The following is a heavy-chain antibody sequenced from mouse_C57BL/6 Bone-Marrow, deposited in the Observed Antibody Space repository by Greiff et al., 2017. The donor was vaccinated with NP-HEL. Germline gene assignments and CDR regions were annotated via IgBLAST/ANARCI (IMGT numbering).Heavy chain of an antibody. V-gene: IGHV1-26*01. Sequence: EVQLQQSGPELVKPGASVKISCKASGYTFTDYYMNWVKQSHGKSLEWIGDINPNNGGTSYNQKFKGKATLTVDKSSSTAYMGLRSLTSEDSAVYYCAREKGTTVVAWYFDVWGTGTTVTVSS. CDR1: GYTFTDYY. D-gene: IGHD1-1*01. CDR2: INPNNGGT. CDR3: AREKGTTVVAWYFDV. J-gene: IGHJ1*03.